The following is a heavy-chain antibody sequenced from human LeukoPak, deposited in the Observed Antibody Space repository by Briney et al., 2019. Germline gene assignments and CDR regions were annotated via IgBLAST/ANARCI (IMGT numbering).Heavy chain of an antibody. J-gene: IGHJ6*03. Sequence: SDTLSLTCTVSGDSISTSKSYWGWIRQPPLKGLEWIGSIYYTGNTYYNASLKSRVTISVDTSKNQFSLSLTSVTAADTAVYYCARLDSGYDSLYYMDVWGKGTTVTISS. V-gene: IGHV4-39*01. D-gene: IGHD5-12*01. CDR2: IYYTGNT. CDR3: ARLDSGYDSLYYMDV. CDR1: GDSISTSKSY.